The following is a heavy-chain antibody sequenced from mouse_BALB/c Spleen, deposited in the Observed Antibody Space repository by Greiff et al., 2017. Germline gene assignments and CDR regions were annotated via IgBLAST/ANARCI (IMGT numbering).Heavy chain of an antibody. Sequence: EVQLVESGGGLVKLGGSLKLSCAASGFTFSSYYMSWVRQTPEKRLELVAAINSNGGSTYYPDTVKGRFTISRDNAKNTLYLQMSSLKSEDTALYYCARRGLRLQGAYYFDYWGQGTTLTVSS. CDR3: ARRGLRLQGAYYFDY. J-gene: IGHJ2*01. CDR1: GFTFSSYY. CDR2: INSNGGST. V-gene: IGHV5-6-2*01. D-gene: IGHD1-2*01.